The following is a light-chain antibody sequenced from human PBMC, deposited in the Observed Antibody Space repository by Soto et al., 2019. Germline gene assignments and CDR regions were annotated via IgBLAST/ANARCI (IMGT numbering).Light chain of an antibody. J-gene: IGKJ1*01. V-gene: IGKV3-15*01. CDR3: QQYDNWPWT. CDR2: GAS. CDR1: QSISDT. Sequence: EIVMTQSPATLSVSPGGRATLSCRASQSISDTLALYQQKPGQAPRLLIHGASTRAPGFPARFSGSGSGTDFTLTISSLQSEDFAVYYCQQYDNWPWTFGQGTKVEIK.